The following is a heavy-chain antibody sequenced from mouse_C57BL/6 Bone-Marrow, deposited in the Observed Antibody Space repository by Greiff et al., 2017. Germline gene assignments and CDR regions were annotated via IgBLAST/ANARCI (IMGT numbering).Heavy chain of an antibody. CDR3: ARDHYGSAMDY. D-gene: IGHD1-1*01. CDR1: GYSITSGYY. J-gene: IGHJ4*01. CDR2: ISYDGSN. V-gene: IGHV3-6*01. Sequence: EVKLQESGPGLVKPSQSLSLTCSVTGYSITSGYYWNWIRQFPGNKLEWMGYISYDGSNKYNPSLKNRISITLDTSKNQFFLKLNSVTTEDTATYYCARDHYGSAMDYWGQGTSVTVSS.